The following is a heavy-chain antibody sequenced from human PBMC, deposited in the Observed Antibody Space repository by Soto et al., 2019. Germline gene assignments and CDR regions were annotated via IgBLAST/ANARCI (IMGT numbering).Heavy chain of an antibody. CDR1: GGSISSYY. V-gene: IGHV4-59*01. Sequence: SETLSLTCTVSGGSISSYYWSWIRQPPGKGLEWIGYIYYSGSTNYNPSLKSRVTISVDTSKNQFSLKLSSVTAADTAVYYCARGRPQKGGYCSSTSCYPYSSYYTDVSGKAPTLTVSS. J-gene: IGHJ6*03. CDR2: IYYSGST. D-gene: IGHD2-2*01. CDR3: ARGRPQKGGYCSSTSCYPYSSYYTDV.